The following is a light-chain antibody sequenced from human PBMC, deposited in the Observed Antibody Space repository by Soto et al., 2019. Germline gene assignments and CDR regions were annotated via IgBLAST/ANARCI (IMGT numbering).Light chain of an antibody. V-gene: IGLV2-14*01. Sequence: QSALTQPASVSGSRGQSITISCTGTSSDVGTYNYVSWYQQPPGKAPKLMIYDVSNRPSGVSNRFSGSKSGNTASLTISGLQAEDEADYYCSSYTSSSTVVFGGGTKVTVL. CDR3: SSYTSSSTVV. CDR2: DVS. J-gene: IGLJ2*01. CDR1: SSDVGTYNY.